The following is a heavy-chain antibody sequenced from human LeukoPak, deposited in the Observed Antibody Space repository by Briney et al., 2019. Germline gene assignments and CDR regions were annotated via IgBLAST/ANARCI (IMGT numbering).Heavy chain of an antibody. CDR2: IYYTGST. J-gene: IGHJ4*02. CDR3: ARQSVYYDSSGYYDY. D-gene: IGHD3-22*01. V-gene: IGHV4-59*08. Sequence: PSETLSLTCTVSGGSISSYYWTWIRQPPGKGLEWIGYIYYTGSTNYNPSLKSRVTISVDTSKNQFSLKLSSVTAADTAVYYCARQSVYYDSSGYYDYWGQGTLVTVSS. CDR1: GGSISSYY.